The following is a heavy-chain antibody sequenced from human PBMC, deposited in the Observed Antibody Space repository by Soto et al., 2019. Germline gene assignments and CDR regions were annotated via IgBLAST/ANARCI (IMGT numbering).Heavy chain of an antibody. J-gene: IGHJ6*02. Sequence: SETLSLTCAVSGGSISSSNWWSWVRQPPGKGLEWIGEIYHSGSTNYNPSLKSRVTISIDNAKNSLYLQMNSLRAEDTAVYYCARDAPIYPYYGMDVWGQGTTVTVSS. CDR1: GGSISSSNW. CDR2: IYHSGST. CDR3: ARDAPIYPYYGMDV. V-gene: IGHV4-4*02.